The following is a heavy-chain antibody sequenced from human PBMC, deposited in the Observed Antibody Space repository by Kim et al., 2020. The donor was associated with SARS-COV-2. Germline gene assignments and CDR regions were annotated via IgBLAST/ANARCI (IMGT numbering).Heavy chain of an antibody. CDR2: YN. Sequence: YNDDAVSVKSRITISPDTSKNQFSLQLNSVTPEDTAVYYCTRGRTGAHDYWGQGTLVTVSS. D-gene: IGHD1-1*01. V-gene: IGHV6-1*01. J-gene: IGHJ4*02. CDR3: TRGRTGAHDY.